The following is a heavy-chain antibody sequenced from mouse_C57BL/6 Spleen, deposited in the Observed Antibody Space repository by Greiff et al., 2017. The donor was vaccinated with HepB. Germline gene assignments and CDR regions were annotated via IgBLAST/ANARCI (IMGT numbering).Heavy chain of an antibody. J-gene: IGHJ1*03. V-gene: IGHV1-66*01. CDR1: GYSFTSYY. CDR3: ARSLAYWYFDV. CDR2: IYPGSGNT. D-gene: IGHD6-1*01. Sequence: VQGVESGPELVKPGASVKISCKASGYSFTSYYIHWVKQRPGQGLEWIGWIYPGSGNTKYNEKFKGKATLTADTSSSTAYMQLSSLTSEDSAVYYCARSLAYWYFDVWGTGTTVTVSS.